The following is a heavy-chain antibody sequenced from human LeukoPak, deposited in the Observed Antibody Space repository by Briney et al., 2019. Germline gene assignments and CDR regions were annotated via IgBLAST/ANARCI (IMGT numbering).Heavy chain of an antibody. Sequence: ASVKVSCKASGYTFTSYGISWVRQAPGQGLEWMGWISAYNGNTNYAQKLQGRVTMTTDTSTSTAYMELRSLRSEDTAVYYCASGDARNYYYYYMDVWGKGTTVTVSS. V-gene: IGHV1-18*01. CDR1: GYTFTSYG. D-gene: IGHD6-6*01. CDR2: ISAYNGNT. J-gene: IGHJ6*03. CDR3: ASGDARNYYYYYMDV.